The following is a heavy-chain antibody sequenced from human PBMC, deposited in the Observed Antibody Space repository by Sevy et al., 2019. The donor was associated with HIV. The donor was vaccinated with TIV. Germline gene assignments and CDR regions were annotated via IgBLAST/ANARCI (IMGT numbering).Heavy chain of an antibody. Sequence: GGSLRLSCKASGFTFNNYAMHWVRQAPGKGLEWVSGKCGSGGNTYYAGSVKGRFTISRDNSKNTLYLQMNSLRADDTAMYYCAKSGGDSCYSQEDEWGQGTLVTVSS. CDR1: GFTFNNYA. CDR3: AKSGGDSCYSQEDE. J-gene: IGHJ4*02. V-gene: IGHV3-23*01. D-gene: IGHD2-15*01. CDR2: KCGSGGNT.